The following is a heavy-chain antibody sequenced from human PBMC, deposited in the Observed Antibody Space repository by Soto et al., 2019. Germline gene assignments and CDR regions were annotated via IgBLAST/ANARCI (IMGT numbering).Heavy chain of an antibody. Sequence: GSLRLSCAASGFTVSSNYMSWVRQAPGKGLEWVSVIYSGGSTYYADSVKGRFTISRDNSKNTLYLQMNSLRAEDTAVYYCARELETTMGTIDYWGQGTLVTVSS. CDR3: ARELETTMGTIDY. V-gene: IGHV3-66*01. CDR1: GFTVSSNY. J-gene: IGHJ4*02. D-gene: IGHD5-18*01. CDR2: IYSGGST.